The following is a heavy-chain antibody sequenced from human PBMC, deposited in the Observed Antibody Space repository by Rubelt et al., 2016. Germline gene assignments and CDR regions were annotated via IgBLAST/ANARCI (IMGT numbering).Heavy chain of an antibody. CDR2: IKHSGST. CDR3: ARGRRGSSSWLGRDYYGMDV. CDR1: GGSFSGYY. V-gene: IGHV4-34*01. D-gene: IGHD6-13*01. J-gene: IGHJ6*02. Sequence: QVQLQQWGAGLLKPSETLSLTCAVYGGSFSGYYWSWIRQPPGKGLEWIGEIKHSGSTNYNPSLKSRVTISVDTSKSQFSLKLSSVTAADTAVYYCARGRRGSSSWLGRDYYGMDVWGQGTTVTVSS.